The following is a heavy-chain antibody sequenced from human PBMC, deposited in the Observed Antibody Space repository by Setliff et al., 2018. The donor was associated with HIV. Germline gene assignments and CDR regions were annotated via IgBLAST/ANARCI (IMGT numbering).Heavy chain of an antibody. CDR2: THYSGST. CDR3: ARGRDKYGPIDY. V-gene: IGHV4-59*01. D-gene: IGHD3-10*01. CDR1: GGSISSSY. J-gene: IGHJ4*02. Sequence: LSLTCTVSGGSISSSYWTWTRQPPGKGLEWIGNTHYSGSTNYNPSLKSRVTISVDTSRSQFSLKLSSVTAADTAVYYCARGRDKYGPIDYWGQGTLVTVSS.